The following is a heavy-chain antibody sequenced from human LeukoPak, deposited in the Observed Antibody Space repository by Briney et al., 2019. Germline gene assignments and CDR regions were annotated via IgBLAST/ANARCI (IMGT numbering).Heavy chain of an antibody. V-gene: IGHV4-39*01. Sequence: SETLSLTCTVSGGSISSSSYYWGWIRQPPGKGLEWIGSIYYSGNTYYNPSLKSRVTISVDTSKNQFSLKLSSVTAADTAVYYCARLTFDPYFDYWGQGTLVTVSS. J-gene: IGHJ4*02. CDR3: ARLTFDPYFDY. CDR1: GGSISSSSYY. D-gene: IGHD3-10*01. CDR2: IYYSGNT.